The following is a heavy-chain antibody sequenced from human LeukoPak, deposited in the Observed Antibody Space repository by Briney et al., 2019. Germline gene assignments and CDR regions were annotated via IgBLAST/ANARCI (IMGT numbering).Heavy chain of an antibody. V-gene: IGHV4-59*08. CDR3: ARHRGGSYYENIYFDY. J-gene: IGHJ4*02. D-gene: IGHD1-26*01. CDR1: GGSISSYY. Sequence: SETLSLTCTDSGGSISSYYWSWIRQPPGKGLEWIGYIYYSGSTNYNPSLKSRVTISVDTSKNQFSLKLSSVTAADTAVYYCARHRGGSYYENIYFDYWGQGTLVTVSS. CDR2: IYYSGST.